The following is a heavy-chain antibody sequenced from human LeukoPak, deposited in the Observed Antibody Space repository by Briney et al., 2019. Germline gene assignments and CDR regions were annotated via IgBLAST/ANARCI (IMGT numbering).Heavy chain of an antibody. D-gene: IGHD3-10*01. Sequence: PSETLSLTCTVSGGSISSSSYYWGWIRQPPGKELEWIGSIYYSGSTYYNPSLKSRVTISVDTSKNQFSLKLSSVTAADTAVYYCARDSGYYGSGSLENWFDPWGQGTLVTVSS. V-gene: IGHV4-39*07. CDR2: IYYSGST. J-gene: IGHJ5*02. CDR3: ARDSGYYGSGSLENWFDP. CDR1: GGSISSSSYY.